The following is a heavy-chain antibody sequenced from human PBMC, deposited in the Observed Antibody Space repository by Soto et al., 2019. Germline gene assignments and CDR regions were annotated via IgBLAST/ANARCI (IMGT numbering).Heavy chain of an antibody. CDR1: GFTFSSYG. V-gene: IGHV3-30*18. CDR2: ISYDGSNK. J-gene: IGHJ4*02. D-gene: IGHD3-16*01. CDR3: AKDAHFVLDY. Sequence: PGWSLRLSCAASGFTFSSYGMHWVRQAPGKGLEWVAVISYDGSNKYYADSVKGRFTISRDNSKNTLYLQMNSLRAEATAVDYYAKDAHFVLDYCGQGTLVTVSS.